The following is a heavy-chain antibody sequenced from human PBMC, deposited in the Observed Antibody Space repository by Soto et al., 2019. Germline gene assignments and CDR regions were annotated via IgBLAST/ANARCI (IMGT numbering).Heavy chain of an antibody. J-gene: IGHJ4*02. Sequence: QVQLQESGPGLVKPSETLSLTCTVSGGSISSYYWSWIRQPPGKGLEWIGYIDDTGSTNYNPSLKSRVTISVDTSKNQFSLKLSSVPAADTAVYYCASPGQNYFDHWGQGTLVTVSS. V-gene: IGHV4-59*08. CDR2: IDDTGST. CDR1: GGSISSYY. CDR3: ASPGQNYFDH.